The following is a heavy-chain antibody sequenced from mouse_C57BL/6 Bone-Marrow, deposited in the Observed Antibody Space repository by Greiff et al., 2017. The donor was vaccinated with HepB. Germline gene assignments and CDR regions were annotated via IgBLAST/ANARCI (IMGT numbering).Heavy chain of an antibody. CDR2: INPNNGGT. D-gene: IGHD2-1*01. CDR3: ARGGMAYGNYVSYFDY. CDR1: GYTFTDYN. J-gene: IGHJ2*01. V-gene: IGHV1-18*01. Sequence: VQLKQSGPELVKPGASVKIPCKASGYTFTDYNMDWVKQSHGKSLEWIGDINPNNGGTIYNQKFKGKATLTVDKSSSTAYMELRSLTYEDTAVYYCARGGMAYGNYVSYFDYWGQGTTLTVSS.